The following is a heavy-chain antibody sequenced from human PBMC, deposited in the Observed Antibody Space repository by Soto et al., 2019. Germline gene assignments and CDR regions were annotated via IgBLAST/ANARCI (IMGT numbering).Heavy chain of an antibody. Sequence: TLSLTCTVSGGSISSGDYYWSWLRQPPGKGREWIGYIYYSGSTYYNPSLKRRVTISVDTSKNQSSLKLSSVTAADTAVYYCARRYLTQLRYSSSWYDRLGYFDYWGQGTLVTVSS. CDR3: ARRYLTQLRYSSSWYDRLGYFDY. J-gene: IGHJ4*02. CDR1: GGSISSGDYY. V-gene: IGHV4-30-4*01. CDR2: IYYSGST. D-gene: IGHD6-13*01.